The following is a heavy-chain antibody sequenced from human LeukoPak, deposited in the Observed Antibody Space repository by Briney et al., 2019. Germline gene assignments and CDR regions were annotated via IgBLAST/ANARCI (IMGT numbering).Heavy chain of an antibody. J-gene: IGHJ4*02. D-gene: IGHD6-19*01. CDR3: ARGPIAVANDFDS. V-gene: IGHV1-69*04. Sequence: ASVEVSCKASGGXFTSFGISWVRQAPGQGLEWMGRIIPVLDIADYAQKFQGRVTITADKSTTTAHMQLINLRSEDTAFYYCARGPIAVANDFDSWGQGTLVTVSS. CDR2: IIPVLDIA. CDR1: GGXFTSFG.